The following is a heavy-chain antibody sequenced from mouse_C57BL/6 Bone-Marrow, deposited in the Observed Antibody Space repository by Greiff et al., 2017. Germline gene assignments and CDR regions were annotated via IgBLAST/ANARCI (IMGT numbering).Heavy chain of an antibody. D-gene: IGHD4-1*01. CDR3: ARDQLTGTYYAMDY. CDR2: INYDGSST. Sequence: EVKLVESEGGLVQPGSSMKLSCTASGFTFSDYYMAWVRQVPEKGLEWVANINYDGSSTYYLDSLKSRFIISRDNAKNILYLQMSSLKSEDTATYDCARDQLTGTYYAMDYWGQGTSVTVSS. J-gene: IGHJ4*01. V-gene: IGHV5-16*01. CDR1: GFTFSDYY.